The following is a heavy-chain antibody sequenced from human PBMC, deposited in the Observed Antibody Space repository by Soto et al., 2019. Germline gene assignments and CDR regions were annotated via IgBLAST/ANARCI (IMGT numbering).Heavy chain of an antibody. V-gene: IGHV1-2*04. D-gene: IGHD3-22*01. J-gene: IGHJ4*02. CDR2: INPNSGGT. Sequence: ASVKVSCKASGYTFTGYYMHWVRQAPGQGLEWMGWINPNSGGTNYAQKFQGWVTMTRDTSISTAYMELSRLRSDDTAVYYCARSTYYYDSSGYSPHALGFDYWGQGTLVTVSS. CDR3: ARSTYYYDSSGYSPHALGFDY. CDR1: GYTFTGYY.